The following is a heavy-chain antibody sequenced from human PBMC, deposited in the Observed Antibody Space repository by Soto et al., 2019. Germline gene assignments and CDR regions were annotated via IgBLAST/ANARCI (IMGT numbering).Heavy chain of an antibody. CDR2: VYWTGST. J-gene: IGHJ4*02. CDR1: GYSITTNGYY. CDR3: ARSHYTYGLLIDY. V-gene: IGHV4-39*01. D-gene: IGHD2-8*01. Sequence: SETLSLTCAVSGYSITTNGYYWGWIRQPPGKGLQWIGNVYWTGSTFSHPSLTSRVSISVDTSKNEFSLRLTSVTAADTAVYYCARSHYTYGLLIDYWGPGTLVTVSS.